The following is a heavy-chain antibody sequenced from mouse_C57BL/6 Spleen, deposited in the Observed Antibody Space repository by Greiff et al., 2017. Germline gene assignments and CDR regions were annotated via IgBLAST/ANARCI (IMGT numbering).Heavy chain of an antibody. CDR3: ARPDDGSSLDY. Sequence: DVMVVESGGGLVKPGGSLKLSCAASGFTFSDYGMHWVRQAPEKGLEWVAYISSGSGTIYYDDTVTGRFTISSDNAKNTLILQIPRLRSENAAMDYCARPDDGSSLDYWGQGTTLTVSA. V-gene: IGHV5-17*01. J-gene: IGHJ2*01. CDR2: ISSGSGTI. D-gene: IGHD1-1*01. CDR1: GFTFSDYG.